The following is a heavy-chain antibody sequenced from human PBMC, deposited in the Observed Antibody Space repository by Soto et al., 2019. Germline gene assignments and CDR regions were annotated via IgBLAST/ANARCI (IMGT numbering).Heavy chain of an antibody. D-gene: IGHD6-13*01. Sequence: QVQLVQSGAEVKKPGSSVKVSCKASGGTFSSYTISWVRQAPGQGLEWMGRIIPILGIANYAQKFQGRVTITADKSTSTAYMELSSLRSEDTAVYYCVRSIAAAGTPDYWGQGTLVTVSS. V-gene: IGHV1-69*02. CDR2: IIPILGIA. CDR3: VRSIAAAGTPDY. CDR1: GGTFSSYT. J-gene: IGHJ4*02.